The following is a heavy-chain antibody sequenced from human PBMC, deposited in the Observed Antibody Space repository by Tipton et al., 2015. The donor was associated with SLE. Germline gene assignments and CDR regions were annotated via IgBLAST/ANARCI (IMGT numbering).Heavy chain of an antibody. CDR3: AREDDYADHGWFDP. CDR1: GGSISSGSYY. D-gene: IGHD4-17*01. CDR2: IYTSGST. Sequence: TLSLTCTVSGGSISSGSYYWSWIRQPAGKGLEWIGYIYTSGSTNYNPSLKSRVTISVDTSKNQFSLKLSSVTAADTAVYYCAREDDYADHGWFDPWGQGTLVTVSS. V-gene: IGHV4-61*09. J-gene: IGHJ5*02.